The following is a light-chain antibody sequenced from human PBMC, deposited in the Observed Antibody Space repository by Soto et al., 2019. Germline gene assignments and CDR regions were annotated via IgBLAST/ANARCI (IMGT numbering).Light chain of an antibody. V-gene: IGKV3-20*01. CDR1: QSVSSSY. Sequence: EIVLTQSPGTLSLSPGERATLSCRASQSVSSSYLAWYQQKPGQAPRLLIYGASSRATGIPDRFSGSGSGTDFTLTISRLEPEDFAVYYCQQYGISPLYIFGQGTKLEIK. CDR3: QQYGISPLYI. J-gene: IGKJ2*01. CDR2: GAS.